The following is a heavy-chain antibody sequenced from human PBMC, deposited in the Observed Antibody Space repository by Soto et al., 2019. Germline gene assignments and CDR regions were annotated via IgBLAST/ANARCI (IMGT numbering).Heavy chain of an antibody. CDR3: VRDGTKTLRDWFDP. CDR1: GASISGFY. D-gene: IGHD1-1*01. CDR2: IYATGTT. V-gene: IGHV4-4*07. J-gene: IGHJ5*02. Sequence: SETLSLTCTVSGASISGFYWSWIRKSAGKGLEWIGRIYATGTTDYNPSLKSRVMMSVDTSKKQFSLKWRSVTAADTAVDYCVRDGTKTLRDWFDPWGQGIPVTVSS.